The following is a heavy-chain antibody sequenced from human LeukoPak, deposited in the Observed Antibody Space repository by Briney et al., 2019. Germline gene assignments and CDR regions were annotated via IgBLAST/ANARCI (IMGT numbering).Heavy chain of an antibody. CDR3: ARLVGRYNWNDGGDY. J-gene: IGHJ4*02. CDR2: INWNGGST. D-gene: IGHD1-20*01. V-gene: IGHV3-20*04. CDR1: GFTFDDYG. Sequence: GGSLRLSCAASGFTFDDYGMSWVRQAPGKGLEWVSGINWNGGSTGYADSMKGRFTISRDNAKNSLYLQMNSLRAEDTALYYCARLVGRYNWNDGGDYWGQGTLVTVSS.